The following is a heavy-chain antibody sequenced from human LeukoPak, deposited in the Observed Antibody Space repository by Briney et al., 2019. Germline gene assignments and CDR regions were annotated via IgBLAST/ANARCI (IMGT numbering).Heavy chain of an antibody. V-gene: IGHV4-59*11. CDR1: GGSITSHF. CDR2: IHYSGST. J-gene: IGHJ5*01. Sequence: PSETPSLTCSVSGGSITSHFWSWIRQPPGKGLEWIGYIHYSGSTNYNPSLKSRVTISPDTSKNQLFLKLNSVTAADTAVYYCARLVWLGESPGSWFDSWGQGTLVTVSS. CDR3: ARLVWLGESPGSWFDS. D-gene: IGHD3-10*01.